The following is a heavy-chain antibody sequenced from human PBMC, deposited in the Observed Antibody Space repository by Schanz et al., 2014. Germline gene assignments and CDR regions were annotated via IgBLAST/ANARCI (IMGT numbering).Heavy chain of an antibody. Sequence: EVQLLESGGGLVQPGGSLRLSCAASGFTFSSYAMSWVRQAPGKGLEWVSAISGSGGSTYYADSVKGRFTISRDNSKNTLSLQMNSLRAEDTAVYYYAKGRFGELSAFDIWGQGTMVTVSS. CDR3: AKGRFGELSAFDI. CDR2: ISGSGGST. J-gene: IGHJ3*02. D-gene: IGHD3-10*01. V-gene: IGHV3-23*01. CDR1: GFTFSSYA.